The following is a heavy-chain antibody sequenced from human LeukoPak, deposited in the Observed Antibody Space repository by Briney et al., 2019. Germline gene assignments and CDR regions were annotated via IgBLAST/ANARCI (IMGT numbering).Heavy chain of an antibody. D-gene: IGHD2-2*02. CDR3: ARTRHCSSTSCYRVYYHYGMDV. CDR1: GGSFSGYY. J-gene: IGHJ6*02. CDR2: INHSGST. V-gene: IGHV4-34*01. Sequence: SGTLSLTCAVYGGSFSGYYWSWIRQPPGKGLEWIGEINHSGSTNYNPSLKSRVTISVDTSKNQFSLKLSSVTAADTAVYYCARTRHCSSTSCYRVYYHYGMDVWGQGTTVTVSS.